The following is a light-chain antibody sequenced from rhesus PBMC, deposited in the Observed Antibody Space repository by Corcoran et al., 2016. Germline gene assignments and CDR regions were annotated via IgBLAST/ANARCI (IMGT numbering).Light chain of an antibody. Sequence: QVILTQSPATLSLSPGERATLSCRASPSVSLYLAWYPQKPGQAPRLLIYGASSRATGIPDRFSGRGSGTDCTLTISSLEPEDVGVYHCYQHSSGYSFGQGTKVEIK. CDR1: PSVSLY. CDR2: GAS. J-gene: IGKJ2*01. CDR3: YQHSSGYS. V-gene: IGKV3-10*01.